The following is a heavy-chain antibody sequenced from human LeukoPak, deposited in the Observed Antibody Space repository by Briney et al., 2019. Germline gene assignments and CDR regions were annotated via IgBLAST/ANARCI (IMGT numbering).Heavy chain of an antibody. J-gene: IGHJ5*02. CDR3: ARGRGTIFGVVINWFDP. CDR1: GFTLSTYW. D-gene: IGHD3-3*01. Sequence: GGSLRLSCAASGFTLSTYWMSWVRQAPGKGLEWVANTNQEGSEKYYVDSVKGRFTISKDNAKNSLYLQMNSLRAEDTAVYYCARGRGTIFGVVINWFDPWGQGTLVTVSS. CDR2: TNQEGSEK. V-gene: IGHV3-7*01.